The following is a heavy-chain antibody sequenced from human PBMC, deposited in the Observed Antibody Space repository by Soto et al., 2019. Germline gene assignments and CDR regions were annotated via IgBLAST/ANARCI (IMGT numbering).Heavy chain of an antibody. CDR2: VFYTGRA. V-gene: IGHV4-59*01. Sequence: SETLSLTCTVSGGSLGSYYWSWIRQPPGKGLEWIGYVFYTGRANYNASLKSRVSISLDTSNYQFSLKLSSVTAADTAMYYCARHIGYSSSVNWFDPWGQGTLVTVSS. D-gene: IGHD6-13*01. CDR1: GGSLGSYY. CDR3: ARHIGYSSSVNWFDP. J-gene: IGHJ5*02.